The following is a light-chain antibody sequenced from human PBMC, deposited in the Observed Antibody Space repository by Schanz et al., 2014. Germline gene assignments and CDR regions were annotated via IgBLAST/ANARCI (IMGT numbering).Light chain of an antibody. CDR3: QQYGSIQWT. J-gene: IGKJ1*01. Sequence: EIVMTQSPATLSVSPGQRATLSCRASQSVSSNLAWYQQKSGQAPRLLIYGASTRATGIPARVSGSGSGTEFTLTISSLESEDFATYYCQQYGSIQWTFGQGTKVEIK. CDR1: QSVSSN. CDR2: GAS. V-gene: IGKV3-15*01.